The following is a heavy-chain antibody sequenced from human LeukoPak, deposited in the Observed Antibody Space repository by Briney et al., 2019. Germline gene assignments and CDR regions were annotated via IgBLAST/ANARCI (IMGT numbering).Heavy chain of an antibody. CDR3: ARHVHCSGGSCFRYGMDV. Sequence: SETLSLTCTVSGGSISSYYWSWIRQPPGKGLEWIGYIYYSGSTNYNLSLKSRVTISVDTSKNQFSLKLSSVTAADTAVYYCARHVHCSGGSCFRYGMDVWGQGTTVTVSS. CDR1: GGSISSYY. V-gene: IGHV4-59*08. CDR2: IYYSGST. J-gene: IGHJ6*02. D-gene: IGHD2-15*01.